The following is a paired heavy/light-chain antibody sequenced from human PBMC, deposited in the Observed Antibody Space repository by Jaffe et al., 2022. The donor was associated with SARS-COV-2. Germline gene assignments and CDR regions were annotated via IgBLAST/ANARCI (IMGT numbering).Light chain of an antibody. CDR3: NSRDTRLYTRFV. J-gene: IGLJ1*01. CDR1: SLGKFY. V-gene: IGLV3-19*01. Sequence: SSELTQDAVVSVALGQTVRITCQGDSLGKFYASWYQQKPGQAPSLVIYGRNKRPSGIPDRFSGSSSGNTAFLTITGAQAEDEADYYCNSRDTRLYTRFVFGSGTKVTVL. CDR2: GRN.
Heavy chain of an antibody. D-gene: IGHD4-17*01. CDR1: GFSLTSSGKC. CDR3: ALDSGDYVFDS. V-gene: IGHV2-70*01. J-gene: IGHJ4*02. CDR2: VDWEDDK. Sequence: QVTLRESGPALVKPTQTLTLTCTFSGFSLTSSGKCVSWIRQPPGKALEWLAMVDWEDDKFYDASLSTRLTISRDTSKNQVVLTMTNVDPMDTATYYCALDSGDYVFDSWGQGILVTVSS.